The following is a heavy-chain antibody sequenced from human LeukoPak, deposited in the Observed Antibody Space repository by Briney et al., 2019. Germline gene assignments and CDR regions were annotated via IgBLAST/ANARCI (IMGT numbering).Heavy chain of an antibody. CDR2: ISSSGSTI. Sequence: GGSLRLSRAASGFTLSSNSMTWVRQAPGKGLEWVSYISSSGSTIYYADSVKGRFTISRDNAKKSLFLQMNSLRAEDTAVYFCARDLGFSWGQGTLVTVSS. CDR1: GFTLSSNS. J-gene: IGHJ5*02. D-gene: IGHD3-3*01. CDR3: ARDLGFS. V-gene: IGHV3-48*04.